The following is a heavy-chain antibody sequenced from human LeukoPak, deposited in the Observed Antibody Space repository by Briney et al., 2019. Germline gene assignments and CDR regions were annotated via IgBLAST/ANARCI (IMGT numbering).Heavy chain of an antibody. Sequence: SETLSLTCTVSGDSIKSNNLYWGWIRQPPGKGLEWIGSINYGGDTYYNPSLKSRVTMSVDTSKNQFFLKLNSVTAADTAVYYCARGRPYSGGYHLDYWGQGTLVTISA. J-gene: IGHJ4*02. D-gene: IGHD1-26*01. V-gene: IGHV4-39*02. CDR2: INYGGDT. CDR3: ARGRPYSGGYHLDY. CDR1: GDSIKSNNLY.